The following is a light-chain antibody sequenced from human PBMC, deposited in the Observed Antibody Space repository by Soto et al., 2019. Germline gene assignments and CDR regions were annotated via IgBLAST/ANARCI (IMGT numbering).Light chain of an antibody. J-gene: IGKJ4*01. CDR2: AAS. V-gene: IGKV1-39*01. CDR3: QQSYSTPS. Sequence: DIQMTQSPSSLSASVGDSVTITCRASQSISSYLNWYQQKPGKAPKLLIYAASSLQSGVPSRFSCSGSGTDFTRTISSLQPEDFATYYCQQSYSTPSFVGGTKVEIK. CDR1: QSISSY.